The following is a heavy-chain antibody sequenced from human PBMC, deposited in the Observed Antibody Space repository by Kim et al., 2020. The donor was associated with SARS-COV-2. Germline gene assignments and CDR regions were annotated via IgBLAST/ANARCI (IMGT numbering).Heavy chain of an antibody. CDR1: GGTFSSYA. V-gene: IGHV1-69*13. Sequence: SVKVSCKASGGTFSSYAISWVRQAPGQGLEWMGGIIPIFGTANYAQKFQGRVTITADESTSTAYMELSSLRSEDTAVYYCARAAVPSYYDFWSDSPGMDVWGQGTTVTVSS. D-gene: IGHD3-3*01. CDR3: ARAAVPSYYDFWSDSPGMDV. J-gene: IGHJ6*02. CDR2: IIPIFGTA.